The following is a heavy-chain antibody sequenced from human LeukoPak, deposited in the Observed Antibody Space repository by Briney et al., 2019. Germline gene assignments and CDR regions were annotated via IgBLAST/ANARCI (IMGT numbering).Heavy chain of an antibody. CDR2: ISGSGGGT. Sequence: GGSLRPSFAASGFTFVTFAMGWVRQAPGKGLEWVSTISGSGGGTYYADSVKGRFTISRDNSKNTLYLQMNSLRAEDTAVYYCAKHKGAGSRYSYSMDVWGKGATVTVSS. CDR1: GFTFVTFA. J-gene: IGHJ6*03. V-gene: IGHV3-23*01. CDR3: AKHKGAGSRYSYSMDV. D-gene: IGHD6-13*01.